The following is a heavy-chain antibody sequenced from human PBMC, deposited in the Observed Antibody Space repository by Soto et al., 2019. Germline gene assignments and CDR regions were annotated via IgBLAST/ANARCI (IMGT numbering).Heavy chain of an antibody. J-gene: IGHJ4*02. D-gene: IGHD6-13*01. V-gene: IGHV1-8*01. CDR2: MNPNSGNT. CDR3: ARGIAAAGELDY. CDR1: GYTFTSYD. Sequence: ASVKVSCKASGYTFTSYDINWVRQATGQGLEWMGWMNPNSGNTGYAQKFQGRVTMTRNTSISTAYMELSSLRSEDTAVYYCARGIAAAGELDYWGQGTLVTVSS.